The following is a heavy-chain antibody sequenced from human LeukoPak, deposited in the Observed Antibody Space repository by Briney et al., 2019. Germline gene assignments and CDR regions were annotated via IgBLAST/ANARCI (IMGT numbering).Heavy chain of an antibody. J-gene: IGHJ6*02. CDR1: GFTFSTHP. V-gene: IGHV3-30*03. CDR3: ARDLSISLYYYYVMDV. Sequence: PGGSLRLSCAASGFTFSTHPMSWVRQAPGKGLDWVAVMSFDGSSKYYVDSVKGRFTISRDNSKNTLYLQMNSLRAEDTAVYYCARDLSISLYYYYVMDVWGQGTTVTVSS. CDR2: MSFDGSSK. D-gene: IGHD2-2*01.